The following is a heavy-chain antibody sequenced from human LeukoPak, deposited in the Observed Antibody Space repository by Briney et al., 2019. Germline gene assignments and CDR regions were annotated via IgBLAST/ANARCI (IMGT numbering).Heavy chain of an antibody. Sequence: SETLSLTCAVYGGSFSGYYWSWIRQPPGKGLEWIGEINHSGSTNYNPSLKSRVTISVDTSKKQFSLRLNSVTAADTAAYYCARIWPDLWGRGTLVTVSS. CDR2: INHSGST. CDR3: ARIWPDL. J-gene: IGHJ2*01. V-gene: IGHV4-34*01. CDR1: GGSFSGYY. D-gene: IGHD3-10*01.